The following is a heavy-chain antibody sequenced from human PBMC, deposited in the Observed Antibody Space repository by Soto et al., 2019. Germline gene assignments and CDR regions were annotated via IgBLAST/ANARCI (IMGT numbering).Heavy chain of an antibody. Sequence: SETLSLTCAVSSGSISSSNWWSWVRQPPGKGLEWIGEIYHSGSTNYNPSLKSRVTISVDKSKNQFSLKLSSVTAADTAVYYCAREAGDGYCSGGSCYGLDYWGQGTLVTVSS. V-gene: IGHV4-4*02. CDR3: AREAGDGYCSGGSCYGLDY. CDR1: SGSISSSNW. CDR2: IYHSGST. D-gene: IGHD2-15*01. J-gene: IGHJ4*02.